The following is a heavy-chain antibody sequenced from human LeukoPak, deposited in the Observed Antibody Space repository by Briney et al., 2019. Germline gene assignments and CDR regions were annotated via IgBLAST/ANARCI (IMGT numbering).Heavy chain of an antibody. CDR3: AGNYYDSSGAFS. Sequence: SETLSLTCTVSGGSISSSSYYWGWIRQPRGKGLEWIGYIYYSGSTNYNPSLKSRVTISVDTSKNQFSLKLSSVTAADTAVYYCAGNYYDSSGAFSWSQGTLVTVSS. CDR2: IYYSGST. D-gene: IGHD3-22*01. CDR1: GGSISSSSYY. J-gene: IGHJ4*02. V-gene: IGHV4-61*05.